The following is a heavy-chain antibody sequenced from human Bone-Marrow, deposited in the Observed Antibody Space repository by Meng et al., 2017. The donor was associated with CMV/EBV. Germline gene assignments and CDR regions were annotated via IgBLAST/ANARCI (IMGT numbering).Heavy chain of an antibody. J-gene: IGHJ4*02. CDR2: ITHSGST. CDR1: GAPFSGY. D-gene: IGHD1-26*01. V-gene: IGHV4-34*01. CDR3: APGFRSWSGSYSS. Sequence: QVHLKQWGAGLLKPSETLFLTCGVYGAPFSGYWSWVRQPPGKGLEWIGEITHSGSTNYNVSLKSRVTISIDTSKNQFSLKLSSVTATDTAVYYCAPGFRSWSGSYSSWGQGTLVTVSS.